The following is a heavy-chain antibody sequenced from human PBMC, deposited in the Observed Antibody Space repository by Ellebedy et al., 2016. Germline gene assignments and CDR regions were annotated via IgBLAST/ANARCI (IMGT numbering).Heavy chain of an antibody. CDR3: AKDVPNWANDY. D-gene: IGHD7-27*01. Sequence: GGSLRLXXAASGFSFSNYVMHWFRQAPGKGLEWVALISHDGRIEYYADSLKGRFTISRDNAKNSVYLQMNSLRVDDTAIYYYAKDVPNWANDYWGQGALVTVSS. CDR2: ISHDGRIE. CDR1: GFSFSNYV. J-gene: IGHJ4*02. V-gene: IGHV3-33*03.